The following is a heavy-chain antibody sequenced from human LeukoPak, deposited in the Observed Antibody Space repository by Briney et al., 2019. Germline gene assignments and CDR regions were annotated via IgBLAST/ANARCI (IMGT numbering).Heavy chain of an antibody. CDR2: IYHSGST. CDR1: GGSISSGGYS. J-gene: IGHJ6*02. D-gene: IGHD2-2*01. Sequence: SETLSLTCAVSGGSISSGGYSWSWIRQPPGKGLEWIGYIYHSGSTYYNPSLKSRVTISVDTSKNQFSLKLSSVTAADTAVYYCAGRDCSSTSCYSSYYYGMDVWGQGTTVTVSS. V-gene: IGHV4-30-2*01. CDR3: AGRDCSSTSCYSSYYYGMDV.